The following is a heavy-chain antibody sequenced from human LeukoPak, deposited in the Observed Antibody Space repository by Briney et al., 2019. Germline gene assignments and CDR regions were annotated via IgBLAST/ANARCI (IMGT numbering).Heavy chain of an antibody. D-gene: IGHD1-1*01. CDR1: GFTFSSYA. V-gene: IGHV3-30*04. CDR2: ISYDGSNK. Sequence: GGSLRLSCAASGFTFSSYAMHWVRQAPGKGLEWVAVISYDGSNKYYADSVKGRFTISRDNSKNTLYLQMNSLRAEDTAVYYCARDWNDSFDYWGQGTLVTVSS. J-gene: IGHJ4*02. CDR3: ARDWNDSFDY.